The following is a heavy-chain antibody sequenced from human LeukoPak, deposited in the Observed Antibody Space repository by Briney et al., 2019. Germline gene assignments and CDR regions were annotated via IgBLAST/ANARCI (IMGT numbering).Heavy chain of an antibody. Sequence: SETLSLTCTVSGGSISSSSYYWGWIRQPPGKGLEWIGYIYYSGSTNYNPSLKSRVTISVDTSKNQFSLKLSSVTAADTAVYYCARVGNYYDSSPMYYFDYWGQGTLVTVSS. D-gene: IGHD3-22*01. CDR2: IYYSGST. CDR3: ARVGNYYDSSPMYYFDY. V-gene: IGHV4-61*05. CDR1: GGSISSSSYY. J-gene: IGHJ4*02.